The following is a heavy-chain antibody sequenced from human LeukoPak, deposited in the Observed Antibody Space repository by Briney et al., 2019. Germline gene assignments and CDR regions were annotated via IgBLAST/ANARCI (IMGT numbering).Heavy chain of an antibody. V-gene: IGHV1-69*05. J-gene: IGHJ4*02. CDR1: GGTFSSYA. CDR2: IIPIFGTA. Sequence: SVKVSCKASGGTFSSYAISWVRQAPGQGLEWMGGIIPIFGTANYAQKFQGRVTITTDESTSTAYMELSSLRSEDTAVYYCATTYYYGSGSYDYWGQGTLVTVSS. CDR3: ATTYYYGSGSYDY. D-gene: IGHD3-10*01.